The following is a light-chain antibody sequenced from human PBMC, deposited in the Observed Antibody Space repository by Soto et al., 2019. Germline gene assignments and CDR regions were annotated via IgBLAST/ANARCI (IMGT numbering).Light chain of an antibody. CDR1: SGHSSYA. CDR3: QTWGTGIRV. CDR2: VNSDGSH. Sequence: QPVLTQSPSASASLGASVKLTCTLSSGHSSYAIAWHQQQPEKGPRYLLNVNSDGSHSKGDGIPDRFSGSSSGAERYLTISSLQSEDEADYDCQTWGTGIRVFGGGTKLTVL. V-gene: IGLV4-69*01. J-gene: IGLJ3*02.